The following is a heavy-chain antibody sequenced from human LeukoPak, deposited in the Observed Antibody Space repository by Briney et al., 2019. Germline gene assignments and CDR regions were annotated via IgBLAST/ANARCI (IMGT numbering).Heavy chain of an antibody. J-gene: IGHJ5*02. CDR1: GGSISSSSYY. V-gene: IGHV4-39*01. CDR3: ARSPSILAAAGSAWFDP. CDR2: IYYSGST. Sequence: SETLSLTCTVSGGSISSSSYYWGWIRQPPGKGLEWIGSIYYSGSTYYNPSLKGRVTISVDTSKNQFSLKLSSVTAADTAVYYCARSPSILAAAGSAWFDPWGQGTLVTVSS. D-gene: IGHD6-13*01.